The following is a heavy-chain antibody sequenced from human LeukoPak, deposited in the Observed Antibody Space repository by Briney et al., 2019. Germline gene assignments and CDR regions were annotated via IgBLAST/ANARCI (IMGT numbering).Heavy chain of an antibody. CDR1: GYTFTSYA. CDR2: INSGNGNT. Sequence: ASVKVSCKASGYTFTSYALHWVRQAPEQRLEWMGWINSGNGNTKYSQEFQGRVTITRDTSASTAYMELSSLRSEDMAVYYCARGGSYSYYNYMDVWGKGTTVTVSS. D-gene: IGHD1-26*01. CDR3: ARGGSYSYYNYMDV. V-gene: IGHV1-3*03. J-gene: IGHJ6*03.